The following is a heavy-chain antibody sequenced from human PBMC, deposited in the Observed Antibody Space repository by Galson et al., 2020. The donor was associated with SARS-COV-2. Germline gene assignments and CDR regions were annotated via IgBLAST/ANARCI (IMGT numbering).Heavy chain of an antibody. J-gene: IGHJ4*02. CDR2: LNSDGTTA. V-gene: IGHV3-74*01. D-gene: IGHD2-21*01. CDR3: ASRGVVIADISVDS. CDR1: GFTFSRFD. Sequence: GESLKFSCVASGFTFSRFDMHWVRQAPGKGLVWVLRLNSDGTTAFYADSVKGRFTISRDNAKNTLYLQMHSLTAEDTAVYYCASRGVVIADISVDSWGQGTLVTVSS.